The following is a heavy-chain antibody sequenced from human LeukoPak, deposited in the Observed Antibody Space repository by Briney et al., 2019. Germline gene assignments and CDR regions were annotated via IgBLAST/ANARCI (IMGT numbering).Heavy chain of an antibody. V-gene: IGHV3-30*04. CDR3: ARVQGRYSYGSGFDS. D-gene: IGHD5-18*01. J-gene: IGHJ4*02. CDR1: GFTFSSYA. Sequence: GRSLRLSCAASGFTFSSYAMHWVRQAPGKGLEWVAVISYDGSNKYYADSVKGRFTISRDNSKNTLYLQMNSLRAEDTAVYYCARVQGRYSYGSGFDSWGQGTLVTVST. CDR2: ISYDGSNK.